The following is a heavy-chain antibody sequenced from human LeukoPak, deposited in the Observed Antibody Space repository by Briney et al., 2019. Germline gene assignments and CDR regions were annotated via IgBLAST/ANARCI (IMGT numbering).Heavy chain of an antibody. V-gene: IGHV3-74*01. CDR1: GFTFSDYW. CDR3: ARDRSISAAGDTY. Sequence: GGSLRLSCAASGFTFSDYWMHWVRQAPGKGLVWVSRVNRDGSSTSYADSVKGRFTISRDNAKDTLSLQMNSLRAEDTAVYYCARDRSISAAGDTYWGQGTLVTVSS. J-gene: IGHJ4*02. D-gene: IGHD6-13*01. CDR2: VNRDGSST.